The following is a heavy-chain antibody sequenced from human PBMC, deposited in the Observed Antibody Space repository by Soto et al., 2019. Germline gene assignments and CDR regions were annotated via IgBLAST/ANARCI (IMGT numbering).Heavy chain of an antibody. Sequence: GGSLRLSCAASGFTFSSYSMNWVRQAPGKGLEWVSSISSSSYIYYADSVKGRFTISRDNAKNTLYLQMNSLRAEDTAVYFCARESYYDFWSGYDYWGQGTLVTVSS. CDR3: ARESYYDFWSGYDY. J-gene: IGHJ4*02. CDR2: ISSSSYI. CDR1: GFTFSSYS. D-gene: IGHD3-3*01. V-gene: IGHV3-21*01.